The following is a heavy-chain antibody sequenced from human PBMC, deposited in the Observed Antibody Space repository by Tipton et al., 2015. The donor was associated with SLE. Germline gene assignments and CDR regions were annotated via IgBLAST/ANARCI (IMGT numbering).Heavy chain of an antibody. J-gene: IGHJ6*02. CDR1: GFTFSSYV. CDR3: AKDLHWYGMDV. V-gene: IGHV3-30*14. D-gene: IGHD1-1*01. Sequence: SLRLSCAASGFTFSSYVMHWVRQAPGKGLEWVAVISYDGSNKYYADSAKGRFTVSRDTSKNTVYLQMKRLTTEDTAIYYCAKDLHWYGMDVWGLGTTVTVSS. CDR2: ISYDGSNK.